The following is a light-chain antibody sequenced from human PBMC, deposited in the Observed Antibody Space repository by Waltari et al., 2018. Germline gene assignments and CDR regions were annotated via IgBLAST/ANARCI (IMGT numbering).Light chain of an antibody. CDR1: NSDIDAYDY. Sequence: QSALTQSASVSGSPGQSITISCTGTNSDIDAYDYVSWYQQHPGKAPKLILYDVSGRPSGISNRFSGSKSDNTASLTISGLQDEDEADYYCSSYATSNTVVFGGGTKVTVL. J-gene: IGLJ2*01. CDR2: DVS. CDR3: SSYATSNTVV. V-gene: IGLV2-14*03.